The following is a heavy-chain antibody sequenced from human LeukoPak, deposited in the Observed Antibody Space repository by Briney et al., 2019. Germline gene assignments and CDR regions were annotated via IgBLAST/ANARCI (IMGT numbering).Heavy chain of an antibody. CDR1: GFTFSSYS. J-gene: IGHJ4*02. D-gene: IGHD6-13*01. Sequence: GGALRLSCAGSGFTFSSYSMNWVRPAPGKGLEWVSSISSSSSYIYYADSVKGRFTISRDNAKNSLYLQMNSLRAEDTAVYYCARGIAAAGYFDYWGQGTLVTVSS. CDR3: ARGIAAAGYFDY. CDR2: ISSSSSYI. V-gene: IGHV3-21*01.